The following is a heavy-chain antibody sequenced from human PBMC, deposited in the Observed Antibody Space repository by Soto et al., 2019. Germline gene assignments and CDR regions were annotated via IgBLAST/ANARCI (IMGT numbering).Heavy chain of an antibody. V-gene: IGHV1-8*01. Sequence: ASVKVSCKASGYTFTSYDIYWVRQATGQGLEWMGWMNPSTGNSGYAQKFQGRVTMTSDTSISTAHMELSSLRSEDTAVYYCARRAETNGWNGFGADKYYFHFWGQGTMVTV. CDR3: ARRAETNGWNGFGADKYYFHF. CDR2: MNPSTGNS. CDR1: GYTFTSYD. J-gene: IGHJ4*02. D-gene: IGHD1-1*01.